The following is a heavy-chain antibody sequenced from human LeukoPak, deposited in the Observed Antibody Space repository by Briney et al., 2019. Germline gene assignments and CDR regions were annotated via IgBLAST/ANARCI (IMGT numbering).Heavy chain of an antibody. CDR3: AREGLLWFGELGWFDP. J-gene: IGHJ5*02. V-gene: IGHV3-7*01. CDR1: GFTFSSYW. Sequence: GGSLRLSCAASGFTFSSYWMSWVRQAPGKGLGWVATIKKDGSEKFYVDSVKGRYTFTSDNDKNSLYLQMNSLRAEDTAVYYCAREGLLWFGELGWFDPWGQGTLVTVSS. CDR2: IKKDGSEK. D-gene: IGHD3-10*01.